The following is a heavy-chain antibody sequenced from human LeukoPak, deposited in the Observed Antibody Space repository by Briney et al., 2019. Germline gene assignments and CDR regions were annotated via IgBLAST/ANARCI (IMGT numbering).Heavy chain of an antibody. Sequence: VASVKVSCKASGYTFTDYYMHWVRQAPGQGLEWMGRINPNSGGTFYAQKFQGRVTMTRDTSITTAYMELSRLRSDDTAVFYCARGTVGANPPYLWSQGTLLTVSS. CDR1: GYTFTDYY. CDR3: ARGTVGANPPYL. V-gene: IGHV1-2*06. J-gene: IGHJ4*02. CDR2: INPNSGGT. D-gene: IGHD1-26*01.